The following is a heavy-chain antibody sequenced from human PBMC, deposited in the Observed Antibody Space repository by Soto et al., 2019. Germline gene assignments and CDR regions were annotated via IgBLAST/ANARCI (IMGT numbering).Heavy chain of an antibody. D-gene: IGHD2-2*01. Sequence: HPGGSLRLSCVASGFAFSNYSMNWVRQAPGKGLEWVSYIRSSGSPTYYAGSVKGRFTISRDNAKKSLYLQMNSLRAEDTAVYYCARMTSSLSPGRWGQGTLVTVSS. CDR2: IRSSGSPT. CDR1: GFAFSNYS. J-gene: IGHJ4*02. V-gene: IGHV3-48*01. CDR3: ARMTSSLSPGR.